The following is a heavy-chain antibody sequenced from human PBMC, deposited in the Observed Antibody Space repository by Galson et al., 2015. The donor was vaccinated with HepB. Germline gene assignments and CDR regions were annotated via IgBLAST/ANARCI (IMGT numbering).Heavy chain of an antibody. CDR2: INHSGST. V-gene: IGHV4-39*07. Sequence: ETLSLTCTVSGGSISSDDYYWGWIRQPPGKGLEWIGEINHSGSTNYNPSLKSRVTISVDTSKNQFSLKLSSVTAADTAVYYCARGSLRIRRLGYCSSTSCPLGVFDYWGQGTLVTVSS. CDR3: ARGSLRIRRLGYCSSTSCPLGVFDY. CDR1: GGSISSDDYY. J-gene: IGHJ4*02. D-gene: IGHD2-2*01.